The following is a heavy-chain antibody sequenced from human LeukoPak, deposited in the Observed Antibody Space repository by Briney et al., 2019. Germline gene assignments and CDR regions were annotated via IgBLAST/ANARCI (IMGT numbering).Heavy chain of an antibody. Sequence: PSETLSLTCTVSGGSISSGGYYWSWIRQHPGKGLEWIGYIYYSGSTYHNPSLKSRVTISVDTSKNQFSLKLSSVTAADTAVYYCARDSGDGLDYWGQGTLVTVSS. CDR1: GGSISSGGYY. V-gene: IGHV4-31*03. D-gene: IGHD5-24*01. CDR2: IYYSGST. J-gene: IGHJ4*02. CDR3: ARDSGDGLDY.